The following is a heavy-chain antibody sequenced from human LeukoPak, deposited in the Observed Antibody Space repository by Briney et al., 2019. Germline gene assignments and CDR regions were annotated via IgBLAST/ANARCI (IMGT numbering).Heavy chain of an antibody. CDR3: ARSDSGYNYGYWFFDL. Sequence: SETLSLTCTVSGGSISRYYWNWLRQPPGKGLEWIGYIHNSGTTTFNPSLKSRAIISVDTSKNLFSLKMTSVTAADTAVYYCARSDSGYNYGYWFFDLWGRGTLVRVSS. CDR1: GGSISRYY. V-gene: IGHV4-4*09. D-gene: IGHD5-12*01. CDR2: IHNSGTT. J-gene: IGHJ2*01.